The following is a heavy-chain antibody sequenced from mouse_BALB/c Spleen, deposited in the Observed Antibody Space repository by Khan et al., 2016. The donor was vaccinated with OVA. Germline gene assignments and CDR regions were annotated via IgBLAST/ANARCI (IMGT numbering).Heavy chain of an antibody. CDR1: GFTFSDYY. D-gene: IGHD1-3*01. Sequence: EVELVEPGGGLVQPGGSLKLSCATSGFTFSDYYIYWVRQTPEKRLDWVAYISNGGGSTYYPDTVKGRFTISRDNAKNTLYLQMSRLKSEDTAMYYCARQLNGAMDYWGQGTSVTVSS. J-gene: IGHJ4*01. CDR3: ARQLNGAMDY. CDR2: ISNGGGST. V-gene: IGHV5-12*02.